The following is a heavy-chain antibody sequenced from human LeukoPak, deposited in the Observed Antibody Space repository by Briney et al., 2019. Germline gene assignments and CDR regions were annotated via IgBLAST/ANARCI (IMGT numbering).Heavy chain of an antibody. CDR3: ARQGYSSGYYFDS. Sequence: SETLSLTCAVYGGSFSGYYWSWIRQPPGKGLEWIGEINHSGSTNYNPSLKSRVTISVDTSKNQFSLKLSSVTAADTAVYYCARQGYSSGYYFDSWGQGTLVTVSS. D-gene: IGHD5-18*01. CDR1: GGSFSGYY. CDR2: INHSGST. V-gene: IGHV4-34*01. J-gene: IGHJ4*02.